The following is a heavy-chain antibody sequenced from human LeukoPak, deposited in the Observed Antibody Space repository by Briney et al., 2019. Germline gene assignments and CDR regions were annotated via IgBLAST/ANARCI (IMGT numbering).Heavy chain of an antibody. Sequence: SVKVSCKAPEGTFSSYAISWLRQAPGQGLEWMGGIIPIFGTANYAQKFQGRVTITADESTSTAYMELSSLRSEDTAVYYCARASSLDLDFDYWGQGTLVTVSS. V-gene: IGHV1-69*01. CDR2: IIPIFGTA. J-gene: IGHJ4*02. D-gene: IGHD6-6*01. CDR1: EGTFSSYA. CDR3: ARASSLDLDFDY.